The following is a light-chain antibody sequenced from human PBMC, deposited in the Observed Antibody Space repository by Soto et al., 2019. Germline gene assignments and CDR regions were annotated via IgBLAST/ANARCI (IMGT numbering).Light chain of an antibody. J-gene: IGKJ1*01. V-gene: IGKV3-15*01. CDR1: QRVSIN. CDR3: QQNNDWPWT. CDR2: GAS. Sequence: EIVMTQSPGTLSVSPGGRATLSCRAEQRVSINLAWYQQRPGQAPRLLIYGASTRATGIPARFSGSGSGTEFTLPISSRQYEDCAIYYCQQNNDWPWTSGQGTKVEIK.